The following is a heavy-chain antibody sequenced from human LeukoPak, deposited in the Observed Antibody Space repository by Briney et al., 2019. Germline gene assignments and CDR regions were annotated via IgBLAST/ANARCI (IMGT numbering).Heavy chain of an antibody. J-gene: IGHJ4*02. D-gene: IGHD2-2*01. V-gene: IGHV6-1*01. Sequence: SQTLSLTCDISGDSVSRNNIAWNWLRQSPSRGLEWLGRTYYRSNWYNEYAESVKSRLTISPDTSKNQFSLHLNSVTPEDTAVYYCARGRDAVVVPAADFDYWGQGILVTVSS. CDR1: GDSVSRNNIA. CDR2: TYYRSNWYN. CDR3: ARGRDAVVVPAADFDY.